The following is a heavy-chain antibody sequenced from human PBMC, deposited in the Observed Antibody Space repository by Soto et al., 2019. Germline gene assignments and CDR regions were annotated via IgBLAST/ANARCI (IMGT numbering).Heavy chain of an antibody. D-gene: IGHD6-25*01. Sequence: EVQLVESGGGLVQPGGSLRLSCAASGFTFSDHYMDWVRQAPGKGLEWVGRIKNKANSYTTEYAASVKGRFTISRDDSKNPLDLQMNSLKTEETAVYYCARVRLGVTTRLFDYWGQGTLVTVSS. CDR1: GFTFSDHY. V-gene: IGHV3-72*01. CDR2: IKNKANSYTT. CDR3: ARVRLGVTTRLFDY. J-gene: IGHJ4*02.